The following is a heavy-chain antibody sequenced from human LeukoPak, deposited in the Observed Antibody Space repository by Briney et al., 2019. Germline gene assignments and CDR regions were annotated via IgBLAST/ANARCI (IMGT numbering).Heavy chain of an antibody. D-gene: IGHD1-26*01. J-gene: IGHJ4*02. CDR2: ISGSGGST. Sequence: PAGTLRLSCAASGFTFSSYAMSWVRQAPGKGLQWVSAISGSGGSTYYADSVKGRFTISRDNSKNTLYLQMNSLRAEDTAVYYCAKLPRGGSYHYWGQGTLVTVSS. CDR1: GFTFSSYA. CDR3: AKLPRGGSYHY. V-gene: IGHV3-23*01.